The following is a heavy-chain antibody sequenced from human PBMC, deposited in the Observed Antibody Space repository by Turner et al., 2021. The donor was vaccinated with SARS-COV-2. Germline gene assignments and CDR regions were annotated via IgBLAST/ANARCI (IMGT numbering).Heavy chain of an antibody. Sequence: QLQLQVSGPGLVKPSETLYLTGTVYGGSISSSTYYWGWIRQPPGKGPGWIWNIYYSGITYYNPSLKSRVTISVDTSKNQFSLKLSSVTAADTAVYYCARLMDTAMDYYGMDVWGQGTTVTVSS. CDR2: IYYSGIT. V-gene: IGHV4-39*01. CDR3: ARLMDTAMDYYGMDV. J-gene: IGHJ6*02. CDR1: GGSISSSTYY. D-gene: IGHD5-18*01.